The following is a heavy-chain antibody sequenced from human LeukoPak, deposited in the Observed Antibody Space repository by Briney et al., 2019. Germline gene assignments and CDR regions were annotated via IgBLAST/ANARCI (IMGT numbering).Heavy chain of an antibody. CDR3: AGDSGYSYGWENAFDI. V-gene: IGHV4-4*07. Sequence: SETLSLTCTVSGGSISSYYWSWIRQPAGKGLEWIGRIYTSGSTNYNPSLKSRVTMSVDTSKNQFSLKLSSVTAADTAVYYCAGDSGYSYGWENAFDIWGQGTTVTVSS. D-gene: IGHD5-18*01. CDR1: GGSISSYY. CDR2: IYTSGST. J-gene: IGHJ3*02.